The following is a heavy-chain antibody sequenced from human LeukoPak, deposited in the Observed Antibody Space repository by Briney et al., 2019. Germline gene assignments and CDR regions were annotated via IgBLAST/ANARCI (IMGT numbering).Heavy chain of an antibody. Sequence: GGSLRLSCAASGFTFDDYAMHWVRQAPGKGLEWVSGISWNSGSIGYADSVKGRFTISRDNAKNSLYLQTNSLRAEDMALYYCAKDRSLEWELNDAFDIWGQGTMVTVPS. J-gene: IGHJ3*02. V-gene: IGHV3-9*03. CDR1: GFTFDDYA. CDR3: AKDRSLEWELNDAFDI. CDR2: ISWNSGSI. D-gene: IGHD1-26*01.